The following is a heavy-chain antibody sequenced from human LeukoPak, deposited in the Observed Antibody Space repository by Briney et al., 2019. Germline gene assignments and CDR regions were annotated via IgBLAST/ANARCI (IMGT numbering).Heavy chain of an antibody. J-gene: IGHJ4*02. CDR1: GFTFSSYA. V-gene: IGHV3-23*01. Sequence: GGSLRLSCAASGFTFSSYAMTWVRQSPGKGLEWVSSISGSGGSTYSADSVKGRCTISRDNSKKTLYLQMNSLRAEDTAVYYCAKGMSATSGYLELEYWGQGTLVTVSS. CDR2: ISGSGGST. D-gene: IGHD3-22*01. CDR3: AKGMSATSGYLELEY.